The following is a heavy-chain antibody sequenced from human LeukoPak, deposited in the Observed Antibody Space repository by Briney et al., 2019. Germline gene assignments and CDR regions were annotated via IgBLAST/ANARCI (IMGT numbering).Heavy chain of an antibody. V-gene: IGHV3-66*01. Sequence: GGSLRLSCAASGFTFNKYGMHWVRQAPGKGLEWVSVIYSGGSTYYADSVKGRFTISRDNSKNTLYLQMNSLRAEDTAVYYCARARGAAMANFDYWGQGTLVTVSS. D-gene: IGHD5-18*01. CDR3: ARARGAAMANFDY. J-gene: IGHJ4*02. CDR1: GFTFNKYG. CDR2: IYSGGST.